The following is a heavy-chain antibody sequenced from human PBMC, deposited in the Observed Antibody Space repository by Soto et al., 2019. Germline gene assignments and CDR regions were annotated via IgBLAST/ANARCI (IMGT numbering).Heavy chain of an antibody. V-gene: IGHV3-23*01. CDR1: GFTFSSYA. CDR3: AKSRLLDSSGWYLDNTSDYSSYATDV. J-gene: IGHJ6*02. D-gene: IGHD6-19*01. CDR2: ISGSGGST. Sequence: GGSLRLSCAASGFTFSSYAMSWVRQAPGKGLEWVSAISGSGGSTYYADSVKGRFTISRDNSKNTLYLQMNSLRAEDTAVYYCAKSRLLDSSGWYLDNTSDYSSYATDVWGQGPTVTLAS.